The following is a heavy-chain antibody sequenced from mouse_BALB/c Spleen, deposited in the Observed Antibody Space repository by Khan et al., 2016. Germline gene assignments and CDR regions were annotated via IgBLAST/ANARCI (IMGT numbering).Heavy chain of an antibody. D-gene: IGHD1-1*01. CDR3: ARDYYGSSYFDY. J-gene: IGHJ2*01. V-gene: IGHV3-2*02. Sequence: EVQLQESGPGLVKPSQSLSLTCTVTGYSITSDYAWNWIRQFPGNKLEWTGYISYSGSTSYNPSPKSRISITRDTSKNQFFLQLNSVTTEDTATYYCARDYYGSSYFDYWGQGTTLTVPS. CDR2: ISYSGST. CDR1: GYSITSDYA.